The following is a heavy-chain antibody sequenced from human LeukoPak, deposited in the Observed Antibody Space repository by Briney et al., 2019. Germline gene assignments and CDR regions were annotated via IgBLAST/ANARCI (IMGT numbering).Heavy chain of an antibody. V-gene: IGHV3-11*01. J-gene: IGHJ3*02. CDR3: AKDLTEFLEWLESYDAFDI. CDR2: ISSSGSTI. Sequence: GGSLRLSCAASGFTFSDYYMSWIRQAPGKGLEWVSYISSSGSTIYYADSVKGRFTISRDNAKNSLYLQMNSLRAEDTAVYYCAKDLTEFLEWLESYDAFDIWGQGTMVTVSS. CDR1: GFTFSDYY. D-gene: IGHD3-3*01.